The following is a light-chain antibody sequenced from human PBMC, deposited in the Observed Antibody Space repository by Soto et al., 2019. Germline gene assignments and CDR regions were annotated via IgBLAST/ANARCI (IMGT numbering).Light chain of an antibody. Sequence: EIVLTQSPGTLSLSPGERATLSCRASQSVSSNYLAWYQHKPGQAPGLLIYDASSRATGIPDRFNGSGSGTDFTLTISRLEPEDFAVYYCQQYGSSPGTFGQGTKVEIK. CDR1: QSVSSNY. V-gene: IGKV3-20*01. CDR2: DAS. J-gene: IGKJ1*01. CDR3: QQYGSSPGT.